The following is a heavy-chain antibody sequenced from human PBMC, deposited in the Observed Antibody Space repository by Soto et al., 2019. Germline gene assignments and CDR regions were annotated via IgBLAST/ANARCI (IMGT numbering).Heavy chain of an antibody. D-gene: IGHD6-19*01. CDR1: GFTFSDYY. CDR2: ISSSSSYT. Sequence: PGGSLRLSCAASGFTFSDYYMSWIRQAPGKGLEWVSYISSSSSYTNYADSVKGRFTISRDNAKNSLYLQMNSLRAEDTAVYYCARDLGIAVAGSIDYWGQGTLVTVSS. V-gene: IGHV3-11*05. J-gene: IGHJ4*02. CDR3: ARDLGIAVAGSIDY.